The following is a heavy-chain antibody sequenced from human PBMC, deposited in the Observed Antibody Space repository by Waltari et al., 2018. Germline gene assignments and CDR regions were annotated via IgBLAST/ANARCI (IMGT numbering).Heavy chain of an antibody. CDR1: GGTFSSYA. CDR3: AREGSGGSCDY. CDR2: IIPILDIA. J-gene: IGHJ4*02. V-gene: IGHV1-69*10. D-gene: IGHD2-15*01. Sequence: QVQLVQSGAEVKKPGYSVKVSCKASGGTFSSYAISWVRQAPGQWLEWMGGIIPILDIANYAQKFQGRVTITADKSTSTAYMELSSLRSEDTAVYYCAREGSGGSCDYWGQGTLVTVSS.